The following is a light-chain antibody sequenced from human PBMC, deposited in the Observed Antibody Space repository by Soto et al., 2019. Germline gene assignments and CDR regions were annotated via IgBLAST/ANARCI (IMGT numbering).Light chain of an antibody. V-gene: IGKV1-5*01. CDR1: QTINNW. CDR3: QHYNSYPST. J-gene: IGKJ1*01. CDR2: HAS. Sequence: DIQMTQSPSPLSASIGDRVTITCRASQTINNWLAWYQQKPGKAPNLLIYHASNLETGVPSRFSGSAFGTEFTLTISSLQPDDFATYYCQHYNSYPSTFGQGTKVEIK.